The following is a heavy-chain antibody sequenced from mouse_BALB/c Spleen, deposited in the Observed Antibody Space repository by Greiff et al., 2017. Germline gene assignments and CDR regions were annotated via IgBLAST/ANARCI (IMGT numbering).Heavy chain of an antibody. V-gene: IGHV5-4*02. CDR2: ISDGGSYT. CDR3: AGDEDYGAWFAY. J-gene: IGHJ3*01. CDR1: GFTFSDYY. D-gene: IGHD1-2*01. Sequence: EVKLMESGGGLVKPGGSLKLSCAASGFTFSDYYMYWVRQTPEKRLEWVATISDGGSYTYYPDSVKGRFTISRDNAKNNLYLQMSSLKSEDTAMYYCAGDEDYGAWFAYWGQGTLVTVSA.